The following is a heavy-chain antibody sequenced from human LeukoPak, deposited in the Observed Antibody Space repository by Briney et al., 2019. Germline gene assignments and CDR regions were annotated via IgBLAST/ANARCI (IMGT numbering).Heavy chain of an antibody. Sequence: SETLSLTCTVSGGSIRSTTYYWGWIRQPPGKGLEWIGSIYYSGNTYHNPSLMSRVTISVDTSNNQFSLHLSSVTAADTADYYCARDRGYCDNGSCGDFDSWGQGIQVTVSS. CDR1: GGSIRSTTYY. V-gene: IGHV4-39*07. D-gene: IGHD2-15*01. J-gene: IGHJ4*02. CDR2: IYYSGNT. CDR3: ARDRGYCDNGSCGDFDS.